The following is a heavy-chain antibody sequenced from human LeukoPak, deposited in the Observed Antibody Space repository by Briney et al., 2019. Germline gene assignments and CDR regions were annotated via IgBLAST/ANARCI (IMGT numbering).Heavy chain of an antibody. CDR2: IIPIFDTA. CDR1: GGTFSSYS. Sequence: GASVKVSCKASGGTFSSYSISWVRQAPGQGLEWMGGIIPIFDTADYAQKFQGRVTVTEDTSTDTAYMELSSLRSEDTAVYYCATGPARRLYCSGGSCQTKDYYYYGMGVWGQGTTVTVSS. J-gene: IGHJ6*02. CDR3: ATGPARRLYCSGGSCQTKDYYYYGMGV. D-gene: IGHD2-15*01. V-gene: IGHV1-69*06.